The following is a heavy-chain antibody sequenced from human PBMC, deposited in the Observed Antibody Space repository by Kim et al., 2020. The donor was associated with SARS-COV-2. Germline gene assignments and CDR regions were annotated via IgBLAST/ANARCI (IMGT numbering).Heavy chain of an antibody. CDR1: GFTFDDYA. V-gene: IGHV3-43*02. Sequence: GGSLRLSCAASGFTFDDYAMHWVRQAPGKGLEWVSLISGDGGSTYYADSVKGRFTISRDNSKNSLYLQMNSLRTEDTALYYCAKACARRRVIAAAGYWGQGTLVTVSS. CDR2: ISGDGGST. D-gene: IGHD6-13*01. J-gene: IGHJ4*02. CDR3: AKACARRRVIAAAGY.